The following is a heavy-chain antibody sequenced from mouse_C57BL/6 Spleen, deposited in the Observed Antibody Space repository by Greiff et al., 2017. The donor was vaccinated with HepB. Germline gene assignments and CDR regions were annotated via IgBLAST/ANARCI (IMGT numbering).Heavy chain of an antibody. CDR1: GFTFSSYA. V-gene: IGHV5-4*01. Sequence: EVKLVESGGGLVKPGGSLKLSCAASGFTFSSYAMSWVRQTPEKRLEWVATISDGGSYTYYPDNVKGRFTISRDNAKNNLYLQMSHLKSEDTAMYYCAREGGLTGTSWFAYWGQGTLVTVSA. CDR3: AREGGLTGTSWFAY. CDR2: ISDGGSYT. D-gene: IGHD4-1*01. J-gene: IGHJ3*01.